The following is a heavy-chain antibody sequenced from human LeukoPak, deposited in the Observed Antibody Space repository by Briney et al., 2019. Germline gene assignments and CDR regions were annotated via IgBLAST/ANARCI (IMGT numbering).Heavy chain of an antibody. Sequence: GGSLRLSCAASGFTFSSYSMNWVRQAPGKGLEWVSSISSSSSYIYYADSVKGRFTISRDNAKNSLYLQMNNLRVGDTAIYYCAKVRRSVAYDYWGRGTLVTVSS. CDR3: AKVRRSVAYDY. J-gene: IGHJ4*02. V-gene: IGHV3-21*01. CDR2: ISSSSSYI. CDR1: GFTFSSYS. D-gene: IGHD2-8*02.